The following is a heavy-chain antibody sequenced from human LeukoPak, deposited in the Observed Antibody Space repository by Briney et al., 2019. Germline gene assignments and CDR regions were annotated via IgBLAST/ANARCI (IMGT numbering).Heavy chain of an antibody. J-gene: IGHJ4*02. Sequence: GGSLRLSCAASEFPFNGYWMSWVRQAPGKGLECVANINQDGSEKYYVDSVRGRFTISRDNAKNSLHLQMNSLRVEDTAVYYCVRGGGRGDYNERYYFDYWGQGTLVTVSS. CDR2: INQDGSEK. D-gene: IGHD3-22*01. CDR1: EFPFNGYW. CDR3: VRGGGRGDYNERYYFDY. V-gene: IGHV3-7*01.